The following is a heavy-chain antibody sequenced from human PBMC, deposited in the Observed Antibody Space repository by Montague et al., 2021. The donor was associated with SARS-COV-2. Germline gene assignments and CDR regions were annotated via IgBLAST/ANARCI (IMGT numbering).Heavy chain of an antibody. J-gene: IGHJ6*02. V-gene: IGHV4-39*07. D-gene: IGHD3-22*01. CDR1: GASISSSSSY. CDR3: ARDIRIPMLIVIQGYGMDV. Sequence: SETLSLTCTVSGASISSSSSYWGWIRQPPGMGLEWIGSIYYSGSTYYNPSLKSRITISVDTSKNQFSLRLTSVPAAATAVYYCARDIRIPMLIVIQGYGMDVWGQGTTVTVSS. CDR2: IYYSGST.